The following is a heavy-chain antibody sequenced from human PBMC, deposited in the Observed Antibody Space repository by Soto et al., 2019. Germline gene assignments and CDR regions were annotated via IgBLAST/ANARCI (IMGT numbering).Heavy chain of an antibody. CDR2: IRSKANSYAT. V-gene: IGHV3-73*01. Sequence: HPGGSLRLSCAASGFTFSGSAMHWVRQASGKGLEWVGRIRSKANSYATAYAASVKGRFTISRDDSKNTLYLQMDSLRVEDTDVYFCAREKAVAGTTFDYWSLGTLVTVSS. CDR1: GFTFSGSA. CDR3: AREKAVAGTTFDY. D-gene: IGHD6-19*01. J-gene: IGHJ4*02.